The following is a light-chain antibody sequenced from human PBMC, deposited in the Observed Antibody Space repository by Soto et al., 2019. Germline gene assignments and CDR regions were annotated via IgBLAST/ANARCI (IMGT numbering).Light chain of an antibody. V-gene: IGLV2-14*01. J-gene: IGLJ1*01. Sequence: QSALTQPASLSGSPGQSITISCTGTSSDIGAYDYVSWFQQHPGKAPKLMISEVNNRPSGVSNLFSGSKSGNTAYLTISGLQVEDEAEYFCCSFTTTSTHVFGTGTKLTVL. CDR2: EVN. CDR3: CSFTTTSTHV. CDR1: SSDIGAYDY.